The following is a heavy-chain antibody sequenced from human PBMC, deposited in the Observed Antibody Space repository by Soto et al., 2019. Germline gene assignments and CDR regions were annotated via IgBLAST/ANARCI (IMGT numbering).Heavy chain of an antibody. CDR2: IYYSGST. D-gene: IGHD2-15*01. CDR1: GGSISSYY. V-gene: IGHV4-59*01. CDR3: ARVGGGGYSSGVPDYYYYGMDV. Sequence: SETLSLTCTVSGGSISSYYWSWIRQPPGKGLEWIGYIYYSGSTNYNPSLKSRVTISVDTSKNQFSLKLSSVTAGGTAVYYCARVGGGGYSSGVPDYYYYGMDVWGQGTTVTVSS. J-gene: IGHJ6*02.